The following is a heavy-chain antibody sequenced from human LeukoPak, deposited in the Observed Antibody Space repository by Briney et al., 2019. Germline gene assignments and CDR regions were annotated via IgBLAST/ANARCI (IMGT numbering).Heavy chain of an antibody. V-gene: IGHV4-34*01. J-gene: IGHJ6*02. CDR1: GGSFSGYY. CDR2: INHSGST. CDR3: ARSPDLYYYGMDV. Sequence: SETLSLTCAVYGGSFSGYYWSWIRQPPGKGLEWIGEINHSGSTNYDPSLKSRVTISVDTSKNQFSLKLSSVTAADTAVYYCARSPDLYYYGMDVWGQGTTVTVSS.